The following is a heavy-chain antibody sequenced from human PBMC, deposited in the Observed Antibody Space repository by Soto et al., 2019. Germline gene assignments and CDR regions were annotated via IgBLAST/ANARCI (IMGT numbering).Heavy chain of an antibody. J-gene: IGHJ4*02. CDR2: ISYDGFRK. Sequence: GGSLRLSCAASGFTFSTYAMHWVRQAPGKGLEWVAAISYDGFRKYYADSVKGRFTISRDNSKNTLYLQINSLRAEDTALYYCARVYGDYSTKFDYWGQGIVVTVSS. CDR1: GFTFSTYA. D-gene: IGHD4-17*01. CDR3: ARVYGDYSTKFDY. V-gene: IGHV3-30*04.